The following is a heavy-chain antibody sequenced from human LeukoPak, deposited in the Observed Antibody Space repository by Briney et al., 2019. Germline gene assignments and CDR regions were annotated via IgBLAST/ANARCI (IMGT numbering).Heavy chain of an antibody. D-gene: IGHD1-26*01. CDR3: ARDHSGSYFDY. Sequence: GASVKVSCKASGYTFTSYDINWVRQATGQGLEWMGWMNPNSGNTGYAQKFQGRVTMTRDTSISTAYMELSRLRSDDTAVYYCARDHSGSYFDYWGQGTLVTVSS. J-gene: IGHJ4*02. V-gene: IGHV1-8*02. CDR2: MNPNSGNT. CDR1: GYTFTSYD.